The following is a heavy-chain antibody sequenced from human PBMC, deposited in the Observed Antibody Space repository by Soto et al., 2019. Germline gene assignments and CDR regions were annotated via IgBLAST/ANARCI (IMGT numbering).Heavy chain of an antibody. Sequence: SETLSLPCSVSGGSISSRSYFWGWIRQTPGKGLEWIGNIYYSGNTYYSPSLKSRVTISVDSSQSQFSLKLQSVTAADTAVYFCARFRDFSSWFDPWGQGTQVPVSS. D-gene: IGHD3-3*01. CDR1: GGSISSRSYF. CDR2: IYYSGNT. J-gene: IGHJ5*02. CDR3: ARFRDFSSWFDP. V-gene: IGHV4-39*01.